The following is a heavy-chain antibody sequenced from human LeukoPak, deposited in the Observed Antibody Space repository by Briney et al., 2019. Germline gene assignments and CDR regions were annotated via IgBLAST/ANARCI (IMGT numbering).Heavy chain of an antibody. CDR3: ARASGPFDY. J-gene: IGHJ4*02. V-gene: IGHV3-23*01. CDR2: ISGSGGST. Sequence: PGGSLRLPCAASGFTFSSYAMSWVRQAPGKGLEWVSAISGSGGSTYYADSVKGRFTISRDNSKSTLYLQMNSLRAEDTAVYSCARASGPFDYWGQGTLVTVSS. CDR1: GFTFSSYA. D-gene: IGHD3-10*01.